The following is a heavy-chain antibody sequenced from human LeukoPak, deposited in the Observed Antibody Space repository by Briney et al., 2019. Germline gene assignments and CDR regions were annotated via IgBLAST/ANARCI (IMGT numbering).Heavy chain of an antibody. J-gene: IGHJ4*02. D-gene: IGHD1-26*01. Sequence: GASLQISCKGSGSSFTSYWIGWVRQMPGKGLEWMGIIYPGDSDTRYSPSFQGQVTISADKSISTAYLQWSSLKASDTAMYYCARRVGSYYRGHFDYWGQGTLVTVSS. CDR3: ARRVGSYYRGHFDY. CDR2: IYPGDSDT. V-gene: IGHV5-51*01. CDR1: GSSFTSYW.